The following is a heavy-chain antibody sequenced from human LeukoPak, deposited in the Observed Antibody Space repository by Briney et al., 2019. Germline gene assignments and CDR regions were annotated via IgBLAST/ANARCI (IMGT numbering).Heavy chain of an antibody. D-gene: IGHD5-24*01. J-gene: IGHJ4*02. CDR1: GFTFGDYA. V-gene: IGHV3-20*04. CDR2: INWNGGST. Sequence: PGGSLRLSCTASGFTFGDYAMSWVRQAPGKGLEWVSGINWNGGSTGYADSVKGRFTISRDNAKNSLYLQMNSLRAEDTALYYCARDPGGDGYNTNFDYWGQGTLVTVSS. CDR3: ARDPGGDGYNTNFDY.